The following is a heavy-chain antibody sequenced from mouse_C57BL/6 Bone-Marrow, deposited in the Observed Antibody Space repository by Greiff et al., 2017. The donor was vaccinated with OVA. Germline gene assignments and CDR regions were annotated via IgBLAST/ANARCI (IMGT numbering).Heavy chain of an antibody. D-gene: IGHD4-1*01. CDR2: SRNKANDYTS. CDR3: ARDNWDWYFDV. V-gene: IGHV7-1*01. CDR1: GFTFSDFY. J-gene: IGHJ1*03. Sequence: EVHLVESGGGLVQSGRSLRLSCATSGFTFSDFYMEWVRQAPGQGLEWIAASRNKANDYTSEYSASVKGRFIVSRDTSQSILYLQMNALRAEDTDIYYCARDNWDWYFDVWGTGTTVTVSS.